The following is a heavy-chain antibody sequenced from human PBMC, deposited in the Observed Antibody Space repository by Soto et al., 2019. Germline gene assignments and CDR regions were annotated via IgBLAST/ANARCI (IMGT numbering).Heavy chain of an antibody. CDR3: ARRQWLVGGYYYGMDV. J-gene: IGHJ6*02. CDR1: GYTFTSYG. CDR2: TSAYKGNT. Sequence: ASVKVSCKASGYTFTSYGISWVRQAPGQGLEWMGWTSAYKGNTNYAQKLQGRVTMTTDTSTSTAYMELRSLRSDDTAVYYCARRQWLVGGYYYGMDVWGQGTTVTVSS. D-gene: IGHD6-19*01. V-gene: IGHV1-18*01.